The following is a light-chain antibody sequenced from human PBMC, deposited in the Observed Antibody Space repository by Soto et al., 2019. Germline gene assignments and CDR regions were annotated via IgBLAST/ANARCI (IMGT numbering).Light chain of an antibody. V-gene: IGKV3-11*01. CDR3: QQRSSWPLT. CDR1: QSVSSY. CDR2: DAS. Sequence: LTQSPSSLSASVGDRVTITCRASQSVSSYLAWYQQKPGQAPRLLIYDASNRATGIPARFSGSGSGTDFTLTISSLEPGDFAVYYCQQRSSWPLTFGGGTKV. J-gene: IGKJ4*01.